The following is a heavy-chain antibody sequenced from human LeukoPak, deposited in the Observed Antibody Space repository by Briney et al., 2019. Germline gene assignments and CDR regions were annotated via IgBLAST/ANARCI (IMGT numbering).Heavy chain of an antibody. CDR3: AREGTDDSRTPYDY. CDR2: IYYSGTT. D-gene: IGHD3-22*01. CDR1: GDSVSGYY. J-gene: IGHJ4*02. V-gene: IGHV4-31*03. Sequence: SETLSLTCIVSGDSVSGYYWNWIRQHPGKGLEWIGYIYYSGTTYYNPSLKSRVTISVDTSKNQFSLQLSSVTAVDTAVYYCAREGTDDSRTPYDYWGQGTLVTVSS.